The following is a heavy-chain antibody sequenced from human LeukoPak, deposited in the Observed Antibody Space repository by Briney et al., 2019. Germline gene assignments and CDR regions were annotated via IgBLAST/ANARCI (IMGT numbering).Heavy chain of an antibody. Sequence: PGGSLRLSCVASGFIFDHYAMHWVRQAPGKGLEWVSGIRSNSGGIDYADSVKGRFTISRDNAKNSLYLQMNSLRAEDTAPNYCAKSVAIYFYYGLDVWGQGTTVTVSS. J-gene: IGHJ6*02. D-gene: IGHD3-3*01. V-gene: IGHV3-9*01. CDR3: AKSVAIYFYYGLDV. CDR2: IRSNSGGI. CDR1: GFIFDHYA.